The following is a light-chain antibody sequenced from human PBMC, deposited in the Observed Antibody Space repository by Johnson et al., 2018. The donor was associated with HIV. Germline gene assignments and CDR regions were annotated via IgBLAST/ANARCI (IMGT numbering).Light chain of an antibody. J-gene: IGLJ1*01. Sequence: QSVLTQPPSVSAAPGQKVTISCSGSSSNIGNNYVSWYQQLPGTAPKLLIYENNKRPSGIPDRFSGSKSGTSATLGITGLQTGDEADYYCGTWDSRLSVNYVFGTGTKVTGL. CDR3: GTWDSRLSVNYV. CDR2: ENN. CDR1: SSNIGNNY. V-gene: IGLV1-51*02.